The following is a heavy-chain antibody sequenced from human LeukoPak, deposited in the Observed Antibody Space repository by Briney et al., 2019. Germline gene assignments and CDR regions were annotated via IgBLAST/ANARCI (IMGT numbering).Heavy chain of an antibody. V-gene: IGHV3-21*04. CDR1: GFTFSSYS. CDR2: ISSSTSYI. J-gene: IGHJ5*02. D-gene: IGHD3-22*01. Sequence: GGSLRLSCAASGFTFSSYSMNWVRQAPGKGLEWVSSISSSTSYIYYADSVKGRFTISRDNAKNSLYLQMNSLRAEDTAVYYCARKLYYYDSGGSAGYAGWFDPWGQGTLVTVSS. CDR3: ARKLYYYDSGGSAGYAGWFDP.